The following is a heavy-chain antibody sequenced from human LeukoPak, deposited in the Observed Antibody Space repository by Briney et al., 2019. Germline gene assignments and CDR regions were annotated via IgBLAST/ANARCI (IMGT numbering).Heavy chain of an antibody. J-gene: IGHJ4*02. CDR1: GFTFGRYW. V-gene: IGHV3-7*01. D-gene: IGHD2-8*01. CDR2: INQGGSRL. CDR3: ARLKDDVTKLDY. Sequence: GGSLRLSCAGSGFTFGRYWMSWVRQAPGKGLEWVASINQGGSRLHYLDSVTGRFIISRDDAQNSLFLQMTRLRVDDTAVYYCARLKDDVTKLDYWGQGTLVTVSS.